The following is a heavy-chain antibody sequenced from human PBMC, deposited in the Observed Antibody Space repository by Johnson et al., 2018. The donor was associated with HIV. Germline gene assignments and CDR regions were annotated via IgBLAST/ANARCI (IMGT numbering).Heavy chain of an antibody. CDR2: ISSTATNI. CDR1: GFSFSDYY. D-gene: IGHD3-3*01. Sequence: VPLVESGGGLVKPGGSLRLSCAASGFSFSDYYLSWFRQAPGKGLEWVSYISSTATNIDYADSVKGRFTISRDNAKNSLYLQMNSLRADDTAVYYCARERATLFFRASGAAFNVWGQGTMVTVSS. CDR3: ARERATLFFRASGAAFNV. J-gene: IGHJ3*01. V-gene: IGHV3-11*04.